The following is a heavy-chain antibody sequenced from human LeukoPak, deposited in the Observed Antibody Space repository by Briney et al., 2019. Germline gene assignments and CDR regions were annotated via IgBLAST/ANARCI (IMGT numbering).Heavy chain of an antibody. V-gene: IGHV3-23*01. CDR1: GFTFTSYS. CDR3: AKHYGSGTYYNYLDY. D-gene: IGHD3-10*01. J-gene: IGHJ4*02. CDR2: ISSNGGGT. Sequence: PGVSRRLSCPASGFTFTSYSMSWVGRAPGKGRDWPSAISSNGGGTFYEDFVKGKFNISRDNSQNTLYLQMNSLRAEDTAIYYCAKHYGSGTYYNYLDYWGQGTLVTVSS.